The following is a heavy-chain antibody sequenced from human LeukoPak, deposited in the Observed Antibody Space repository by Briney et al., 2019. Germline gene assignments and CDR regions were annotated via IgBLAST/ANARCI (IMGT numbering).Heavy chain of an antibody. CDR3: GRDQGAVPVTRVDP. CDR1: GYTFTGYY. V-gene: IGHV1-18*04. Sequence: ASVKVSCKASGYTFTGYYMHWVRQAPGQGLEWMGWISAYNGNTNYAQKLQGRVTMTTDTSTSTAYMELRSLRSDDTAVYYCGRDQGAVPVTRVDPWGQGTLVTVSS. D-gene: IGHD2-2*01. CDR2: ISAYNGNT. J-gene: IGHJ5*02.